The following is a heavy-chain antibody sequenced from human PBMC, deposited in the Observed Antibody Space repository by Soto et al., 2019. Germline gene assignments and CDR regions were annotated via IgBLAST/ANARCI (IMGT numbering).Heavy chain of an antibody. Sequence: EVQLVESGGGLVQPGGSLRLSCAASGFTFSNYEMNWVRQAPGKGLEWVSYISSSGSTIYYADSVKGRFTISRDNAKNSLYLQMNSLRAEDTAVYYCAKDSETYYYDSSGYAVLDWGQGTLVTVSS. J-gene: IGHJ4*02. CDR2: ISSSGSTI. CDR3: AKDSETYYYDSSGYAVLD. V-gene: IGHV3-48*03. CDR1: GFTFSNYE. D-gene: IGHD3-22*01.